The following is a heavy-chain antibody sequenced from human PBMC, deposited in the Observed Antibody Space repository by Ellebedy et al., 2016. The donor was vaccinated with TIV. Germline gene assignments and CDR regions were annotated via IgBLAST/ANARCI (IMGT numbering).Heavy chain of an antibody. CDR2: IIPIFGTA. CDR3: ARGLSGDPFDY. D-gene: IGHD4-17*01. CDR1: GGTFSSYA. V-gene: IGHV1-69*13. J-gene: IGHJ4*02. Sequence: AASVKVSCKASGGTFSSYAISWVRQAPGQGLEWMGGIIPIFGTANYAQKFQGRVTITADESTSTAYMELSSLRSEDTAVYYCARGLSGDPFDYWGQGTLVTVSS.